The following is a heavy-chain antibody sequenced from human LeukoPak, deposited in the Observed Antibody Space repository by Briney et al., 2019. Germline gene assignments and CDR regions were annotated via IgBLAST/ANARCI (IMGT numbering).Heavy chain of an antibody. Sequence: SGGSLRLSCAASGFTFSSYWMSWVRQAPGKGLEWVANIKQDGSEKYYVDSVKGRFTISRDNAKNSLYLQMNSLRDDDTAMYYWARGASGHSSNWNFPYYYYYRDFWGKGTRSPSP. D-gene: IGHD6-13*01. J-gene: IGHJ6*03. CDR3: ARGASGHSSNWNFPYYYYYRDF. CDR2: IKQDGSEK. CDR1: GFTFSSYW. V-gene: IGHV3-7*01.